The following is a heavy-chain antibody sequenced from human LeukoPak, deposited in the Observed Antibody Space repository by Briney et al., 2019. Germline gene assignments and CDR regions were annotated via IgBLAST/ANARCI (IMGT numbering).Heavy chain of an antibody. Sequence: SETLSLTCTVSGGSISSYYWSWIRQPPGKGLEWIGYIYYSGSTNYNPSLKSRVTVSVDTSKNQFSLKLSSVTAADTAVYYCAREWELSRAFHIWGQGTMVTVSS. CDR3: AREWELSRAFHI. J-gene: IGHJ3*02. V-gene: IGHV4-59*01. CDR1: GGSISSYY. CDR2: IYYSGST. D-gene: IGHD1-26*01.